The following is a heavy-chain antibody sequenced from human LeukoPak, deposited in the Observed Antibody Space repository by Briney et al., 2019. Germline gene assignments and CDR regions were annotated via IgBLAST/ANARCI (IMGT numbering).Heavy chain of an antibody. CDR2: IHFSGST. CDR3: VRHDSWNNDNWFDP. CDR1: GGSISSTSYY. D-gene: IGHD1/OR15-1a*01. J-gene: IGHJ5*02. V-gene: IGHV4-39*01. Sequence: SETLSLTCTVSGGSISSTSYYWGWIRQPPGKGLEGVATIHFSGSTYYNPSLKSRVTISVDTSKNQFSLKLASVTAADTAVYYCVRHDSWNNDNWFDPWGQGTLVTVSS.